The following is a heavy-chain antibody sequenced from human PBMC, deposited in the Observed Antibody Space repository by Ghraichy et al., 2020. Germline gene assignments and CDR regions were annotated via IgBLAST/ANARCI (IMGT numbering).Heavy chain of an antibody. CDR3: ARDRADTAMEKYYYYYGMDV. CDR2: ISSSSSYI. V-gene: IGHV3-21*01. Sequence: GGSLRLSCAASGFTFSSYSMNWVRQAPGKGLEWVSSISSSSSYIYYADSVKGRFTISRDNAKNSLYLQMNSLRAEDTAVYYCARDRADTAMEKYYYYYGMDVWGQGTTVTVAS. CDR1: GFTFSSYS. D-gene: IGHD5-18*01. J-gene: IGHJ6*02.